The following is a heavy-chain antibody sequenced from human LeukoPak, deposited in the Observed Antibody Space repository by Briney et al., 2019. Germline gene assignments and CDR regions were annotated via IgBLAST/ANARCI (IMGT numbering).Heavy chain of an antibody. D-gene: IGHD6-6*01. CDR3: ARVSDGSSPLTSYYYYGMDV. Sequence: SETLSLTCTVSGGSVSSGSYYWSWIRQPPGKGLEWIGYIYYSGSTNYNPSLKSRVTISVDTSKNQFSLKLSSVTAADTAVYYCARVSDGSSPLTSYYYYGMDVWGQGTTVTVSS. V-gene: IGHV4-61*01. CDR1: GGSVSSGSYY. J-gene: IGHJ6*02. CDR2: IYYSGST.